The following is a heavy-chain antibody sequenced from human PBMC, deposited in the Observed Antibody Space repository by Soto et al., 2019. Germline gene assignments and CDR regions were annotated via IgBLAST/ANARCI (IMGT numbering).Heavy chain of an antibody. CDR3: AHPRGYSVFDAYDI. Sequence: GGTLRLACAASGFTFSTYAMSWARQAPGKGLEWVSAISRDAYDIYYADSVKGRFTISRDNSKHMLYLQMTSLRTEDTAVYYCAHPRGYSVFDAYDIWGQGAMVTVSS. D-gene: IGHD1-1*01. V-gene: IGHV3-23*01. CDR2: ISRDAYDI. J-gene: IGHJ3*02. CDR1: GFTFSTYA.